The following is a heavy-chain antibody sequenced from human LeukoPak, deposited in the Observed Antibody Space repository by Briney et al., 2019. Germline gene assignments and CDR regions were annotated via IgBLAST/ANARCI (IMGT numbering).Heavy chain of an antibody. D-gene: IGHD3-16*01. Sequence: GGSLRLSCAASGLTFSSHWMHWVRQAPGKGLEWVGRIKSKVDGGTTDYAAPAKGRFIFSRDDSENMLYLQMNSLKTEDTAVYYCTTGVRSRDYDYVWGNRPSDYFYYGMDFWGQGTTVTVSS. CDR3: TTGVRSRDYDYVWGNRPSDYFYYGMDF. CDR1: GLTFSSHW. CDR2: IKSKVDGGTT. V-gene: IGHV3-15*07. J-gene: IGHJ6*02.